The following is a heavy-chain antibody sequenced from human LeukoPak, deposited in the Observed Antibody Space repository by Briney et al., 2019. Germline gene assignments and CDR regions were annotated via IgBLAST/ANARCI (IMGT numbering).Heavy chain of an antibody. V-gene: IGHV3-49*04. CDR2: IRSKAYGGTT. CDR3: TRDQCDNWKYEGFEY. Sequence: GGSLRLSCTASGFTFGDYAMSWVRQAPGKGLEGVGFIRSKAYGGTTEYAAAVKGRFTISRDDSKIIAYLQMNSLKTEDTAVYCCTRDQCDNWKYEGFEYWGQGTLVTVSS. D-gene: IGHD1-7*01. CDR1: GFTFGDYA. J-gene: IGHJ4*02.